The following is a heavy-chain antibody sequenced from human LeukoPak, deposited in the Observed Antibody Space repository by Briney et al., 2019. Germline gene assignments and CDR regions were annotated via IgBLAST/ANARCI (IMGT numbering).Heavy chain of an antibody. J-gene: IGHJ4*02. CDR3: ARSRESWSIATGYYFDY. CDR2: IYYSGST. Sequence: PSQTLSLTCTVSGGSISSGDYYWSCIHQPPGKGLECIGYIYYSGSTYYNPSLKSRVTISVATSKNHFSLKLSSVTAADTAVYYCARSRESWSIATGYYFDYWGQGTLVTVSS. V-gene: IGHV4-30-4*01. D-gene: IGHD1-14*01. CDR1: GGSISSGDYY.